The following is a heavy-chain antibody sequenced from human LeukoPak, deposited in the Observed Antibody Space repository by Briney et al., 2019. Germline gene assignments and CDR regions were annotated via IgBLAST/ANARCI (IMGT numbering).Heavy chain of an antibody. CDR1: GFTFSSYI. CDR2: ISSRSSQI. Sequence: GGSLRLPCAASGFTFSSYIMNWVRQAPGKGLEWVSSISSRSSQIYYADSVKGRFTIPRDKSKNTLYVQMNSLRAEDTAVYYCARGPRGFDPWGQGTLVTVSS. V-gene: IGHV3-21*04. CDR3: ARGPRGFDP. J-gene: IGHJ5*02.